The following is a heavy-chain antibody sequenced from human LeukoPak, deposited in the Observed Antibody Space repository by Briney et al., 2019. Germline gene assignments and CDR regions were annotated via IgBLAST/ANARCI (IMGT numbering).Heavy chain of an antibody. CDR1: GGSFSGYF. D-gene: IGHD2-8*01. V-gene: IGHV4-34*01. CDR2: INHSGST. Sequence: SGTLSLTCAVYGGSFSGYFWSWIRQPPGKGLEWIGEINHSGSTNYNPSLKSRVTISVDTSKDQFSLKLTSVTAADSAVYYCAGLGVMVLVYQFESWGQGTPVTVSS. CDR3: AGLGVMVLVYQFES. J-gene: IGHJ4*02.